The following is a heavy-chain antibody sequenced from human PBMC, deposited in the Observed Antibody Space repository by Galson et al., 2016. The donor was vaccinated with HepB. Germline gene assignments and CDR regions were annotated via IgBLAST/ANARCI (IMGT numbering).Heavy chain of an antibody. CDR3: ARDQRDGFFWSDYSYYMDV. CDR1: GFSFTNAW. V-gene: IGHV3-74*01. J-gene: IGHJ6*03. CDR2: ISSDGSKT. Sequence: SLRLSCAASGFSFTNAWMFWVRQAPGKGLVWVSRISSDGSKTTYADSVKGRFTISRDNARNTLSLQMNSLRVDDTAVYFCARDQRDGFFWSDYSYYMDVWGQGTTVTVSS. D-gene: IGHD3-3*01.